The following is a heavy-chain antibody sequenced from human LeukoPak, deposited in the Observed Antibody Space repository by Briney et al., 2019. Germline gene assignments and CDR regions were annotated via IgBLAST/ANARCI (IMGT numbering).Heavy chain of an antibody. CDR2: INPNSGGT. V-gene: IGHV1-2*02. J-gene: IGHJ4*02. D-gene: IGHD3-22*01. Sequence: ASVKVSCKASGGTFSSYAISWVRQAPGQGLEWMGWINPNSGGTNYAQKFQGRVTMTRDTSISTAYMELSRLRSDDTAVYYCARDGYYDSSGYQDYWGQGTLVTVSS. CDR3: ARDGYYDSSGYQDY. CDR1: GGTFSSYA.